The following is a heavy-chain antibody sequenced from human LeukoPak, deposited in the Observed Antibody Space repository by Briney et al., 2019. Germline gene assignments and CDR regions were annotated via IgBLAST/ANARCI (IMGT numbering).Heavy chain of an antibody. D-gene: IGHD5-18*01. V-gene: IGHV3-21*04. Sequence: GGSLRLSCAASGFTFSSYSMNWVRQAPGKGLEWVSSISSSSSYIYYADSVKGRFTISRDNPKNTLYLQMSSLRAEDTALYYCAKDIDKHGYSYGLDYWGQGTLVTVSS. J-gene: IGHJ4*02. CDR1: GFTFSSYS. CDR2: ISSSSSYI. CDR3: AKDIDKHGYSYGLDY.